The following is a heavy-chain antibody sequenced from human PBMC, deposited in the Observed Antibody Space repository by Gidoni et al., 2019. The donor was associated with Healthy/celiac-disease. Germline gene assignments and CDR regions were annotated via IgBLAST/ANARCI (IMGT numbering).Heavy chain of an antibody. V-gene: IGHV1-69*06. CDR2: IIPIFGTA. CDR1: GGTFSSYA. Sequence: QVQLVQSGAEVKKPGSSVKVSCKASGGTFSSYAISWVRQAPGQGLEWMGGIIPIFGTANYAQKFQGRVTITADKSTSTAYMELSSLRSEDTAVYYCARDVHLGRGYSYGSYYFDYWGQGTLVTVSS. CDR3: ARDVHLGRGYSYGSYYFDY. J-gene: IGHJ4*02. D-gene: IGHD5-18*01.